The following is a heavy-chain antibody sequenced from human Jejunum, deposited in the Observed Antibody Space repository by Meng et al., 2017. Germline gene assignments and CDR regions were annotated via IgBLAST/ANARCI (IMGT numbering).Heavy chain of an antibody. CDR2: FNTNTGNP. V-gene: IGHV7-4-1*02. CDR3: ARGTQSEN. J-gene: IGHJ4*02. CDR1: GYPFTSYG. Sequence: QVQLVQSGSEWKTPGASVKVSCKAFGYPFTSYGLSWVRQAPGQGLXWVGWFNTNTGNPTYAQGFTGRFVFSLDTSVSTAYLQINSLKAEDTAVYYCARGTQSENWGQGTLVTVSS.